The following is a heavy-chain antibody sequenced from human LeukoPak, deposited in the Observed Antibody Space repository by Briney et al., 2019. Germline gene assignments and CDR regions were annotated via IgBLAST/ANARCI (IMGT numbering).Heavy chain of an antibody. Sequence: PGGSLRLSCKGSGYIFTSYWISWVRQMPGKGLEWMGRIDPSDSYINYSPSLQGHVTISADKSIGTAYLQWSSLKASDTAMYYCARGDILNWFDPWGQGTLVTV. CDR2: IDPSDSYI. CDR3: ARGDILNWFDP. V-gene: IGHV5-10-1*01. CDR1: GYIFTSYW. J-gene: IGHJ5*02. D-gene: IGHD2-15*01.